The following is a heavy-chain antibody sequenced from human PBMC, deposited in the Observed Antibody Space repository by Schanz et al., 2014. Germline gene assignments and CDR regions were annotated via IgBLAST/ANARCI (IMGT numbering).Heavy chain of an antibody. J-gene: IGHJ4*02. CDR1: GYYFGGFG. V-gene: IGHV1-18*01. Sequence: QVQLVQSGTEVKKPGASMKISCKAFGYYFGGFGISWVRQAPGQGFEWMGWIGAFQGNTKYAQKFQDRVTLTSDTSASTAYMELSSLTSDDTAVYYCAKDDRFSEWSLLGHWGQGTLVTVSS. CDR3: AKDDRFSEWSLLGH. CDR2: IGAFQGNT. D-gene: IGHD3-3*01.